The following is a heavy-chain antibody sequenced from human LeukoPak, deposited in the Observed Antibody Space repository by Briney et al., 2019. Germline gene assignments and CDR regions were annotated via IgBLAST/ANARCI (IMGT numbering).Heavy chain of an antibody. CDR2: INPNSGGT. CDR3: ARLRLGAGGYFDY. J-gene: IGHJ4*02. CDR1: GYTFTGYY. Sequence: ASVKVSCKASGYTFTGYYTHWVRQAPGQGLEWMGRINPNSGGTNYAQKFQGRVTMTRDTSISTAYMELSRLRSDDTAVYYCARLRLGAGGYFDYWGQGTLVTVSS. D-gene: IGHD3-16*01. V-gene: IGHV1-2*06.